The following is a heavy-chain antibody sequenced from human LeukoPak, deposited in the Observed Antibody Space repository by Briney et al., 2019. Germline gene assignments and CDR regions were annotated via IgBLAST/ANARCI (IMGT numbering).Heavy chain of an antibody. J-gene: IGHJ4*02. V-gene: IGHV4-38-2*01. CDR2: ISHSGGT. CDR3: ARNYGGLDYFDS. Sequence: SETLSLSCAVSGYSISSGYYLDWIRQPPGKGLKWIGTISHSGGTYYNPSLRSRVTISVDTSKNQFSLKLSSMTAADTAVYYCARNYGGLDYFDSWGQGTLVTASS. D-gene: IGHD1-7*01. CDR1: GYSISSGYY.